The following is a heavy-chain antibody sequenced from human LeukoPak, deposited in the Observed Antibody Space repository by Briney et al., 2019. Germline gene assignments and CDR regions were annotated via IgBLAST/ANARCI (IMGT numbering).Heavy chain of an antibody. CDR3: ARDFVPTVSLNFDY. Sequence: RAGGSLRLSCAASGFTFTSYGMHWVRQAPGKGLGWVAVIWYDGSNKYYADSVKGRFTISRDNSKNTLYPQMNSLRAEDTAVYYCARDFVPTVSLNFDYWGQGTLVTVSS. D-gene: IGHD4-17*01. CDR1: GFTFTSYG. V-gene: IGHV3-33*01. J-gene: IGHJ4*02. CDR2: IWYDGSNK.